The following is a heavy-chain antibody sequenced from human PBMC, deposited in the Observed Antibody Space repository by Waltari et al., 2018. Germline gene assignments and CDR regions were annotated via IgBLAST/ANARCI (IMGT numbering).Heavy chain of an antibody. V-gene: IGHV4-4*02. CDR3: ARDRGRGLYLDT. CDR1: GDSMSTSDY. Sequence: QLQLQESGPGLVKPSGTFSLICAVSGDSMSTSDYWRWVRQPPGKGLEWIGQVRGDGKTNYNPSFASRVTMSLDTSTYHFALKLTSATAADTALYYCARDRGRGLYLDTWGQGTLVTVSP. D-gene: IGHD1-1*01. J-gene: IGHJ4*02. CDR2: VRGDGKT.